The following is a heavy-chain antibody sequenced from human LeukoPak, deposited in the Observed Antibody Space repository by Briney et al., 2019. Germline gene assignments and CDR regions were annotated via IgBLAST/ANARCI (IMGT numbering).Heavy chain of an antibody. CDR3: ARVRDGYNSFDY. CDR1: GGSFSGYY. D-gene: IGHD5-24*01. V-gene: IGHV4-34*01. Sequence: SETLSLTCAVYGGSFSGYYWSWIRQPPGKGLEWIGEINHSGSTNYNPSLKSRVTISVDTSKNQFSLKLSSVTAADTAVYYCARVRDGYNSFDYWGQGTLVTVSS. J-gene: IGHJ4*02. CDR2: INHSGST.